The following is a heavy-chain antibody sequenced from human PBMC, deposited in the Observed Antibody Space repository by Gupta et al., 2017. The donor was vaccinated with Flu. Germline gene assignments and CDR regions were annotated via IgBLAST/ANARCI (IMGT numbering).Heavy chain of an antibody. CDR2: IIPILGIA. Sequence: QVQLVHSGAEVKKPGSSVKVSCKASGGPFSSYTISWVRQAPGQGLEWMGRIIPILGIANYAQKCQGRVTITADKSTSTAYMELSSLRSEDTAVYYCARDLGSNWFDPWGQGTLVTVSS. CDR1: GGPFSSYT. CDR3: ARDLGSNWFDP. J-gene: IGHJ5*02. V-gene: IGHV1-69*04.